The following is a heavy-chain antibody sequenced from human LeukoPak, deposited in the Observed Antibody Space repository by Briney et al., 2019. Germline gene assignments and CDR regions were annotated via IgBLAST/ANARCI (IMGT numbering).Heavy chain of an antibody. V-gene: IGHV1-18*01. CDR1: GYTFTTYG. D-gene: IGHD4-23*01. Sequence: GASVKVSCKASGYTFTTYGISWVRQAPGQGLEWMGWIGAYSGSTNYAQNLQGRVTMTTDTSTSTAYMELRSLRSDDTAVYYCARHYGGTFFDYWGQGTLVTVSS. J-gene: IGHJ4*02. CDR2: IGAYSGST. CDR3: ARHYGGTFFDY.